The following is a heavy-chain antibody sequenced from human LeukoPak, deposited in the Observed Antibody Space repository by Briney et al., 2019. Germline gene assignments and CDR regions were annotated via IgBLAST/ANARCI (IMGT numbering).Heavy chain of an antibody. V-gene: IGHV3-66*03. Sequence: GGSLRLSCVGSGFNVTTNNMYWVRQAPGKGLEWVGLIRDSGEAFYADFARGRFAISRDESENTLYLQMNSLRVEDTAVYFCARDRAANQDWVEFDPWGQGTPVSVSS. J-gene: IGHJ5*02. CDR3: ARDRAANQDWVEFDP. D-gene: IGHD3/OR15-3a*01. CDR2: IRDSGEA. CDR1: GFNVTTNN.